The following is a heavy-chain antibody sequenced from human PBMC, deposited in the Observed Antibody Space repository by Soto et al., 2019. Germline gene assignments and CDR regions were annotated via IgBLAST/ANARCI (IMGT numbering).Heavy chain of an antibody. CDR2: INHSGST. Sequence: PWETLSLTCAVYGGSFSGYYWSWIRQPPGKGLEWIGEINHSGSTNYNPSLKSRVTISVDTSKNQFSLKLSSVTAADTAVYYCARGRITMVRGVIRGPRFDYWGQGTLVTVSS. J-gene: IGHJ4*02. V-gene: IGHV4-34*01. D-gene: IGHD3-10*01. CDR1: GGSFSGYY. CDR3: ARGRITMVRGVIRGPRFDY.